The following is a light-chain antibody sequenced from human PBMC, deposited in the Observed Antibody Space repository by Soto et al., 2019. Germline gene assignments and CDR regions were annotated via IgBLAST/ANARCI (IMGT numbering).Light chain of an antibody. V-gene: IGKV3D-15*01. CDR2: GAS. CDR3: QHCDNWSA. Sequence: EIVMTQSPATLSVSPGERATLSCRASQSVGRNLGWYQQKPGQAPRLLIYGASTRATDIPDRFSGSGSGTEFTLTISSLQSEDFAVYYCQHCDNWSAFGQGTRLEIK. CDR1: QSVGRN. J-gene: IGKJ5*01.